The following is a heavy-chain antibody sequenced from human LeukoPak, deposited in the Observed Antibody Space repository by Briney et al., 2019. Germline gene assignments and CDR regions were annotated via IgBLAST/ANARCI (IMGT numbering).Heavy chain of an antibody. D-gene: IGHD6-13*01. CDR3: ARSGYSSSWYLGGWFDP. CDR1: GGSISSYY. Sequence: PSETLSLTCTVSGGSISSYYWSWIRQPPGKGLEWIGYIYYSGSTNYNPSLKSRVTISVDTSKNQFSLKLSSVTAADTAVYYCARSGYSSSWYLGGWFDPWGQGTLVTVSS. V-gene: IGHV4-59*01. J-gene: IGHJ5*02. CDR2: IYYSGST.